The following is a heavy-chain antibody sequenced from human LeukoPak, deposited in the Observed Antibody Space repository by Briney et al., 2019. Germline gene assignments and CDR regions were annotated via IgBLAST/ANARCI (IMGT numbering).Heavy chain of an antibody. CDR3: AKSGPTVTTDFWDYGMDV. Sequence: GGSLRLSCAASGFTFSSYAMHWVRQAPGKGLEWVAVISYDGSNKYYADSVKGRFTISRDNSKNTLYLQMNSLRAEDTAVYYCAKSGPTVTTDFWDYGMDVWGQGTAVTVSS. J-gene: IGHJ6*02. D-gene: IGHD4-17*01. CDR1: GFTFSSYA. V-gene: IGHV3-30-3*02. CDR2: ISYDGSNK.